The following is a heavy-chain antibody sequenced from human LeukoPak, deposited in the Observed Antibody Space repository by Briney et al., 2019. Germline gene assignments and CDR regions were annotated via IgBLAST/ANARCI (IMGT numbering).Heavy chain of an antibody. D-gene: IGHD3-3*01. CDR1: GGSISSSSYY. Sequence: PSETLSLTCTVSGGSISSSSYYWGWIRQPPGKGLEWIGSIYYSGSTYYNPSLKSRVTISVDTSKNQFSLKLSSVTAADTAVYYCARVFQKKYYDFWSGYPYYDYWGQGTLVTVSS. J-gene: IGHJ4*02. CDR3: ARVFQKKYYDFWSGYPYYDY. V-gene: IGHV4-39*01. CDR2: IYYSGST.